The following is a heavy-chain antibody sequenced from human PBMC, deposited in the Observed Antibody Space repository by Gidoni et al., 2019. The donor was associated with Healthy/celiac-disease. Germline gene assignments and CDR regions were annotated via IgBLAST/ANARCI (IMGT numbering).Heavy chain of an antibody. CDR1: GSTFSSYA. CDR2: ISYDGSNK. J-gene: IGHJ6*02. CDR3: ARDVGVYYGSGSYSDYYYYGMDV. V-gene: IGHV3-30-3*01. D-gene: IGHD3-10*01. Sequence: QVQLVESGGGVVQPGRSLRLSCAAYGSTFSSYAMHWVRQAPGKGLEWVAVISYDGSNKNYADSVKGRFTISRDNSKNTLYLQMNSLRAEDTAVYYCARDVGVYYGSGSYSDYYYYGMDVWGQGTTVTVSS.